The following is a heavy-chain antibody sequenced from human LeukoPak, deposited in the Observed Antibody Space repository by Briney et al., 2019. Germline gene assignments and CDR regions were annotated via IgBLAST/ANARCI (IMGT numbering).Heavy chain of an antibody. Sequence: KPSGTLSLTCAVSGGSIITTNCWSWVRQPPGKGLEWIGEIYHSGSTNYNPSLKSRVTISVDKSKNQFSLKLSSVTAADTAMYYCAREYQLLGTVYNYFDPWGQGTLVTVSS. CDR1: GGSIITTNC. V-gene: IGHV4-4*02. J-gene: IGHJ5*02. CDR3: AREYQLLGTVYNYFDP. CDR2: IYHSGST. D-gene: IGHD2-2*01.